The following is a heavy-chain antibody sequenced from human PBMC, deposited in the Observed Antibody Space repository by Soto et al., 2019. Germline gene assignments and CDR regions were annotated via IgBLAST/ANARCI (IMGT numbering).Heavy chain of an antibody. Sequence: QVQLVQSGAEVKKPGSSVKVSCKASGGTFNNDAISWVRQAPGQRLEWMGGIVPLFGAPNYAPDFQGRVTITADESTTPVYMELSRLTSEDTAMSFCAKAPGESPMVQDDFFDYWGQGTLVSVAS. CDR3: AKAPGESPMVQDDFFDY. CDR2: IVPLFGAP. J-gene: IGHJ4*02. V-gene: IGHV1-69*01. CDR1: GGTFNNDA. D-gene: IGHD1-1*01.